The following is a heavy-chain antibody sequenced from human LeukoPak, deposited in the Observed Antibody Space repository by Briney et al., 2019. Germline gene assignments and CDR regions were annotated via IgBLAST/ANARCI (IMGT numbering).Heavy chain of an antibody. Sequence: PGGSLRLSCAASGFTFSSYSMNWVRQAPGKGLEWVSSISSSSSYIYYADSVKGRFTISRDNSKNTLYLQMNSLRAEDTAVYYCAKDQSGLRLGELSSSLDYWGQGTLVTVSS. CDR2: ISSSSSYI. CDR1: GFTFSSYS. V-gene: IGHV3-21*01. D-gene: IGHD3-16*02. J-gene: IGHJ4*02. CDR3: AKDQSGLRLGELSSSLDY.